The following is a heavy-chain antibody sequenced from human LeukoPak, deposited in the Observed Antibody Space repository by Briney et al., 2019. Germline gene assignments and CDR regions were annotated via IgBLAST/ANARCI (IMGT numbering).Heavy chain of an antibody. CDR3: AGLTLTDNSSDP. CDR1: CGSISSYY. V-gene: IGHV4-4*07. J-gene: IGHJ5*02. D-gene: IGHD4-11*01. CDR2: IYTCGST. Sequence: SETLSLTCTVSCGSISSYYWSWVRPPAGKGPEWVGRIYTCGSTNYNPSLPRRAAIPVDKSKNQFSLKLSSVTAAVTAGHYCAGLTLTDNSSDPWGQGTLATVSS.